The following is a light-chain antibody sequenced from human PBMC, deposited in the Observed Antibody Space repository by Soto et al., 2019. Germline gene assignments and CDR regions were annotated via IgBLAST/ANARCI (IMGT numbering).Light chain of an antibody. CDR3: QHDYNLLT. V-gene: IGKV3-15*01. CDR1: QSLTTD. CDR2: GES. Sequence: IVMTQSPATLSGSPWEIDTLSCRASQSLTTDLAWYQQKPGQNPRILIYGESTRATAIPARFSGSGSGTDFTLTVSSLQPEDFAVYYCQHDYNLLTVGGGT. J-gene: IGKJ4*01.